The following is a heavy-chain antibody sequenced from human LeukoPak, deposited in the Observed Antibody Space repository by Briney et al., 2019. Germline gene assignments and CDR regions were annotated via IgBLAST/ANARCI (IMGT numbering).Heavy chain of an antibody. V-gene: IGHV3-23*01. J-gene: IGHJ4*02. CDR2: ISGTATGGRT. CDR1: GFTFSSYV. Sequence: PGRSLRLSCAASGFTFSSYVMHWVRQAPGKGLEWVSAISGTATGGRTYYADSVKGRFTISRDNSRNTLYLQMNSLRADDTAVYYCAKEGPRYSYGNNWGQGTLVTVSS. D-gene: IGHD5-18*01. CDR3: AKEGPRYSYGNN.